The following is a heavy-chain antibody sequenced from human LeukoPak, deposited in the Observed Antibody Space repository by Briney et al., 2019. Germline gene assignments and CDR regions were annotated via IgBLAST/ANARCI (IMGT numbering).Heavy chain of an antibody. J-gene: IGHJ4*02. CDR1: GFSFSTYN. V-gene: IGHV3-21*01. CDR2: ISSTTSHI. Sequence: PAGSLRLSCAASGFSFSTYNMNWVRQAPGKGLEWVASISSTTSHIYYAHSVTGRFTISRDNAKNSLYLQMNSLRAEDTAVYYCARWPIAAAPPVYYFDYWGQGTLVTVSS. CDR3: ARWPIAAAPPVYYFDY. D-gene: IGHD6-13*01.